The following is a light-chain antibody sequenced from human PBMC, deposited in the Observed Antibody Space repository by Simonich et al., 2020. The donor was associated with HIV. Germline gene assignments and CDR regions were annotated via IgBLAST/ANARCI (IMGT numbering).Light chain of an antibody. CDR1: QSIRSY. J-gene: IGKJ5*01. CDR3: QQSYNTLIT. V-gene: IGKV1-39*01. CDR2: AAS. Sequence: DIQMTQFPSSLSASVGDRVTITCRASQSIRSYLNWYQQKPGKAPKLLIYAASTLQSGVPSRFSGSGSGTDFTLTISSLQPEDFATYYCQQSYNTLITFGQGTRLEIK.